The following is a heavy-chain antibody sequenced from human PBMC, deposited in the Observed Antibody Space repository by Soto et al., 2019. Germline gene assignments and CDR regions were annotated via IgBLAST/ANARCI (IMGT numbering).Heavy chain of an antibody. D-gene: IGHD6-13*01. Sequence: PSETLSLTFTVSGGSISSYYWSWIRQPPGKGLEWIGYIYYSGSTNYNPSLKSRVTISVDTSKNQFSLKLSSVTAADTAVYYCARDLPEQQLPDYWGQGTLVTVSS. J-gene: IGHJ4*02. CDR2: IYYSGST. CDR3: ARDLPEQQLPDY. V-gene: IGHV4-59*01. CDR1: GGSISSYY.